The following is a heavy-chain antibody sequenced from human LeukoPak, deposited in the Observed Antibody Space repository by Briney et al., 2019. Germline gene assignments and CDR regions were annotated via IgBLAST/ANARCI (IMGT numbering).Heavy chain of an antibody. Sequence: PGGSLRLSCAASGFTFGDYYMSWIRQAPGKGLEWVSYISSSGSTIYYADSVKGRFTISRDNAKNSLYLQMNSLRAEDTAVYYCARDVTTAAGTGGHNWFDPWGQGTLVTVSS. V-gene: IGHV3-11*01. D-gene: IGHD6-13*01. CDR1: GFTFGDYY. J-gene: IGHJ5*02. CDR2: ISSSGSTI. CDR3: ARDVTTAAGTGGHNWFDP.